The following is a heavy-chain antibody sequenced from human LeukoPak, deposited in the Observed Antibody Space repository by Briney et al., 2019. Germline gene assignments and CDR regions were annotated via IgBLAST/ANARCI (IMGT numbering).Heavy chain of an antibody. V-gene: IGHV3-66*02. J-gene: IGHJ4*02. D-gene: IGHD5-18*01. CDR1: GFTVSSTY. CDR3: ASGTQLWHGGY. Sequence: PGGSLRLSCAASGFTVSSTYMSWVRQAPGKGLEWVSVIYSGGTTYYADSVKGRLTISRDNSKNTLHLQMNSLRAEDTAVYYCASGTQLWHGGYWGQGTLVTVSS. CDR2: IYSGGTT.